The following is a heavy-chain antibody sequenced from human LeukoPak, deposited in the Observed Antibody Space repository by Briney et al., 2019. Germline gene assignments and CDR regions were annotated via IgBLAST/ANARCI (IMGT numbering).Heavy chain of an antibody. Sequence: ASVTVSCKASGYNFNDYFIHWVRQAPGQGLEWMGWVSSQWGGTKYAQKSQGRVTMTRDTSISTAYMELSRLRSDDTAMYYCAKDRSWVEMATINSFDYWGQGTLVTVSS. CDR2: VSSQWGGT. V-gene: IGHV1-2*02. CDR3: AKDRSWVEMATINSFDY. CDR1: GYNFNDYF. D-gene: IGHD5-24*01. J-gene: IGHJ4*02.